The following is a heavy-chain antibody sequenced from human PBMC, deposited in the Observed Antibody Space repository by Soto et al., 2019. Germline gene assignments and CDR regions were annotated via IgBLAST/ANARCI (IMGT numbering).Heavy chain of an antibody. CDR3: TTPHQYDVWSGYRSMDV. J-gene: IGHJ6*02. CDR2: IKSMPDGGTT. Sequence: EVQLVESGGGLVKPGDSLRLSCTASGFAFNNAWMSWVRQAPGKGLEWVGRIKSMPDGGTTDYAAPVKGRFTISSEDSENTLYLQMKSLKTDDTAVYYCTTPHQYDVWSGYRSMDVWGQGTTVTVSS. CDR1: GFAFNNAW. D-gene: IGHD3-3*01. V-gene: IGHV3-15*01.